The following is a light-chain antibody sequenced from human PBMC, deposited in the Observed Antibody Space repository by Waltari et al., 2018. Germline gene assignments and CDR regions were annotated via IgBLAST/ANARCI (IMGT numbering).Light chain of an antibody. CDR3: SSFTGTIWV. J-gene: IGLJ3*02. V-gene: IGLV2-14*01. CDR2: GVT. Sequence: QSALTQPASVSGSPGQSITISCTGSSSDIDFDDYVTWYQHLPGKAPKLMIYGVTNRHSGISNRFSGSKSENTAPLTFSGLQADDEADYYCSSFTGTIWVFGGGTKLTVL. CDR1: SSDIDFDDY.